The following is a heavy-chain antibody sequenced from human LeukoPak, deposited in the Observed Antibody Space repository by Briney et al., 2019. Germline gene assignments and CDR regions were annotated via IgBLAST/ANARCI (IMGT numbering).Heavy chain of an antibody. CDR2: INPNSGGT. J-gene: IGHJ5*02. CDR3: ARDSSWHKGRFDP. D-gene: IGHD6-13*01. CDR1: GYTFTGYY. Sequence: ASVKVSCKASGYTFTGYYMHWVRQAPGQGLEWMGWINPNSGGTNYVQKFQGRVTMTRDTSISTAYMELSRLRSDDTAVYYCARDSSWHKGRFDPWGQGTLVTVSS. V-gene: IGHV1-2*02.